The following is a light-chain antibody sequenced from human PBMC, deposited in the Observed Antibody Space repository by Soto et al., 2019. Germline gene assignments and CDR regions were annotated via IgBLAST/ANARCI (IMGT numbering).Light chain of an antibody. CDR3: SSYTSSSLYV. V-gene: IGLV2-14*01. Sequence: QSDLTQPASGSGSPGQSITISCTGTSSDVGGYNYVSWYQQHPGKAPKLMIYDVSNRPSGVSNRFSGSKSGNTASLTISGLQAEDEADYYCSSYTSSSLYVFGTGTKLTVL. CDR2: DVS. J-gene: IGLJ1*01. CDR1: SSDVGGYNY.